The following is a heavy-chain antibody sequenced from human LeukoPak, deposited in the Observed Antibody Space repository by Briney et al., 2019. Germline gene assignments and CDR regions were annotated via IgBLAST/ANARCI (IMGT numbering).Heavy chain of an antibody. V-gene: IGHV1-69*13. CDR3: AGGAYRELLWFGELLSPLYYYGMDV. J-gene: IGHJ6*04. D-gene: IGHD3-10*01. Sequence: VASVKVSRKASGGTFSSYAISWVRQAPGQELEWMGGIIPIFGTANYAQKFQGRVTITADESTSTAYMELSSLRSEDTAVYYCAGGAYRELLWFGELLSPLYYYGMDVWGKGTTVIVSS. CDR1: GGTFSSYA. CDR2: IIPIFGTA.